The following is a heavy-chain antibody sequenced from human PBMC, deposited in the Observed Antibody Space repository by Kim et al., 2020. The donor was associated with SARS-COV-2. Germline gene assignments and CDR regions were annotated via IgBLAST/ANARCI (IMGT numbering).Heavy chain of an antibody. CDR3: ARDGWGWFGELGEYHDAFDI. CDR2: ISSSSSYI. D-gene: IGHD3-10*01. CDR1: GFTFSSYS. J-gene: IGHJ3*02. Sequence: GGSLRLSCAASGFTFSSYSMNWVRQAPGKGLEWVSSISSSSSYIYYADSVKGRFTISRDNAKNSLYLQMNSLRAEDTAVYYCARDGWGWFGELGEYHDAFDIWGQGTMVTVSS. V-gene: IGHV3-21*01.